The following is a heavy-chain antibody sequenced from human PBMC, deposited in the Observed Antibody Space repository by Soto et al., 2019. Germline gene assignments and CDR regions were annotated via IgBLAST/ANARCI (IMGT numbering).Heavy chain of an antibody. CDR2: ISGSGGST. CDR3: AKDTSYGFLGWFDP. CDR1: GFTFSSYA. D-gene: IGHD5-18*01. Sequence: EVQLLESGGGLVQPGGSLRLSCAASGFTFSSYAMSWVRQAPGKGLEWVSAISGSGGSTYYADSVKGRFTITRDNSKNALYLQMNSLRAEDTAVYYCAKDTSYGFLGWFDPWGQGTLVTVSS. J-gene: IGHJ5*02. V-gene: IGHV3-23*01.